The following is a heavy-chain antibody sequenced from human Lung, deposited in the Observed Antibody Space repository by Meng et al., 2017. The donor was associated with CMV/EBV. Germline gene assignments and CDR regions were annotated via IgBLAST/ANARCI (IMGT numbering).Heavy chain of an antibody. CDR3: ARSIFGAPGGV. D-gene: IGHD3-3*01. Sequence: GGSXRLXCAASGFTVSSNYMSWVRQAPGKGLEWVSVIYSGGSTYYADSVKGRFTISRDNSKNTLYLQMNSLGAEDTAVYYCARSIFGAPGGVWGQGTTVTVSS. CDR2: IYSGGST. V-gene: IGHV3-53*01. J-gene: IGHJ6*02. CDR1: GFTVSSNY.